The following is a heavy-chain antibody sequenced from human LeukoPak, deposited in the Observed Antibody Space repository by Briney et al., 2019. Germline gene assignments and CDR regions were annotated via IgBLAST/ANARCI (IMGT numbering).Heavy chain of an antibody. V-gene: IGHV1-2*02. D-gene: IGHD3-22*01. CDR2: INPNSGGT. CDR3: ARTRPAGYYYDSSGYYLFDY. CDR1: GDTLGNYG. Sequence: GASVKASCKADGDTLGNYGISWVRQAPGQGLEWMGWINPNSGGTNYAQKFQGRVTMTRDTSISTAYMELSRLRSDDTAVYYCARTRPAGYYYDSSGYYLFDYWGQGTLATVSS. J-gene: IGHJ4*02.